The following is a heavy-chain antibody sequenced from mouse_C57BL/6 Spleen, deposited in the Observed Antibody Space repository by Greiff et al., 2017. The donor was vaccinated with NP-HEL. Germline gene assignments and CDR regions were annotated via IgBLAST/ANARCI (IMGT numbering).Heavy chain of an antibody. J-gene: IGHJ4*01. CDR3: ARRGVGAEIALDY. D-gene: IGHD3-3*01. CDR2: IYPRSGNT. Sequence: QVQLQQSGAELVRPGASVKLSCKASGFTFTSYGISWVKQRTGQGLEWIGQIYPRSGNTYYKEKFKGKATLTVDKSSSTAYMELRSLTSEDSAVSVGARRGVGAEIALDYWGQGTPVTVSS. V-gene: IGHV1-81*01. CDR1: GFTFTSYG.